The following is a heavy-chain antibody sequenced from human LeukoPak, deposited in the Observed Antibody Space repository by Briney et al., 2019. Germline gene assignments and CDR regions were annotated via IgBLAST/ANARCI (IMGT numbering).Heavy chain of an antibody. CDR1: GGAISMSYY. D-gene: IGHD3-9*01. J-gene: IGHJ4*02. V-gene: IGHV4-39*01. Sequence: PSETLSLTCTVSGGAISMSYYWGWIRPPPGKGLEWIGNMYYSGNTYYNPSLKSRVSMSGDTSKSQFSLKLSSVTAADTAVYYCARGRFDPLTGYEYYHDYWGQGTLVTVSS. CDR2: MYYSGNT. CDR3: ARGRFDPLTGYEYYHDY.